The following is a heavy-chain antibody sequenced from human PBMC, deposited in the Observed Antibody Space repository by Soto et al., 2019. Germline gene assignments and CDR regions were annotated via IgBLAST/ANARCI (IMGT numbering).Heavy chain of an antibody. CDR2: IIPIFGTA. Sequence: QVQLGQSWAEVKKPGSSVKVSCKASGGTFSSYAISWVLQAPGQGLEWMGGIIPIFGTANYAQKFQGRVTITADESTSTAYMELSSLRAEDTAVYYCASRTASRDGYNRGGVNWYFDLWGRGTLLTVSS. J-gene: IGHJ2*01. CDR3: ASRTASRDGYNRGGVNWYFDL. CDR1: GGTFSSYA. V-gene: IGHV1-69*01. D-gene: IGHD5-12*01.